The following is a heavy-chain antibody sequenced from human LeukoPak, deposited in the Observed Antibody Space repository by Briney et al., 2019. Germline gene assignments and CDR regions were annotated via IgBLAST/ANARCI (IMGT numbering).Heavy chain of an antibody. CDR2: IYYSGST. V-gene: IGHV4-59*08. Sequence: PSETLSLTCTVSGGSISSYYWSWIRQPPGKGLEWIGYIYYSGSTNYNPSLKSRVTISVDTSKNQFSLKLSSVTAADTAVYYCATIRSGHLARLFDYWGQGTLVTVSS. CDR3: ATIRSGHLARLFDY. CDR1: GGSISSYY. J-gene: IGHJ4*02. D-gene: IGHD1-26*01.